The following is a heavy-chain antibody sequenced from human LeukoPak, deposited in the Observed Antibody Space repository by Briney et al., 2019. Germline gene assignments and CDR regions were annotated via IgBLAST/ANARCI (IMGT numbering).Heavy chain of an antibody. J-gene: IGHJ5*02. CDR3: ARRTLLWFGELFGRNWFDP. CDR2: INHIGST. Sequence: SETLSLTCAVYGGSFSGYYWSWIRQPPGKGLEWIGEINHIGSTNYNPSLKSRVTISVDTSKNQFSLKLSSVTAADTAVYYCARRTLLWFGELFGRNWFDPWGQGTLVTVSS. V-gene: IGHV4-34*01. CDR1: GGSFSGYY. D-gene: IGHD3-10*01.